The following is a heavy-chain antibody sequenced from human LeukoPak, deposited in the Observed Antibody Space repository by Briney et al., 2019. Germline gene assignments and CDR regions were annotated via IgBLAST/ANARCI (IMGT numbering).Heavy chain of an antibody. J-gene: IGHJ4*02. D-gene: IGHD5-18*01. CDR2: IYSGGST. Sequence: GGSLRLSCAASGFTVSSNYMSWVRQAPGKGLEWVADIYSGGSTYYADSAKRRFTISRDNYKNTLYLQMNSLSAEDSAVYFCARGYSYGSFDYWGQGTLVTVSS. CDR1: GFTVSSNY. CDR3: ARGYSYGSFDY. V-gene: IGHV3-53*01.